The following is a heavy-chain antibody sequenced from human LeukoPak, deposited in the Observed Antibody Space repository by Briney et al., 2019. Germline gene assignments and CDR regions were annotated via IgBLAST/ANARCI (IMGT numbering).Heavy chain of an antibody. Sequence: SEILSLTCAVYGGTFRGYYWSWIRQPPGKGLEWIGEIHYTGATNYKPSLKSRVTISGDPSKNQVSLRVSSVTAADTAVYYCARGVLGPYYFDLWGRGTLVTVSS. J-gene: IGHJ2*01. V-gene: IGHV4-34*01. D-gene: IGHD7-27*01. CDR1: GGTFRGYY. CDR3: ARGVLGPYYFDL. CDR2: IHYTGAT.